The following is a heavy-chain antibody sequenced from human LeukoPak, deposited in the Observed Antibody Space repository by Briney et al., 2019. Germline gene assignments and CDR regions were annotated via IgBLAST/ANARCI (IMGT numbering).Heavy chain of an antibody. D-gene: IGHD4-17*01. V-gene: IGHV3-48*01. CDR3: ARVFIGDYGDYQFDY. CDR2: ISSSSSTI. Sequence: PGGSLRLSCAASGFTFSSYGMNWVRQAPGKGLEWVSYISSSSSTIYYADSVKGRFTISRDNAKNSLYLQMNSLRAEDTAVYYCARVFIGDYGDYQFDYWGQGILVTVSS. CDR1: GFTFSSYG. J-gene: IGHJ4*02.